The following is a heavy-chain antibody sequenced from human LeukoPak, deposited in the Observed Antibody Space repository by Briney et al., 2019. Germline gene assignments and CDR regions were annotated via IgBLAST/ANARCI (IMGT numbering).Heavy chain of an antibody. CDR2: IYHSGST. J-gene: IGHJ4*02. CDR1: GGSISSGGYS. V-gene: IGHV4-30-2*01. CDR3: ARAGWVSSGLRFDY. D-gene: IGHD3-22*01. Sequence: SSETLSLTCAVSGGSISSGGYSWSWIRQPPGKGLEWIGYIYHSGSTYYNPSLKSRVTISVDRSKNQFSLKLSSVTAADTAVYYCARAGWVSSGLRFDYWGQGTLVTVSS.